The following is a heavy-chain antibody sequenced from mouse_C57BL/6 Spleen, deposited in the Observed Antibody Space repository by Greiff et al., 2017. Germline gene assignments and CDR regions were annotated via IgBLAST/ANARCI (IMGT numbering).Heavy chain of an antibody. V-gene: IGHV5-17*01. J-gene: IGHJ4*01. D-gene: IGHD1-1*01. Sequence: EVKLMESGGGLVKPGGSLKLSCAASGFTFSDYGMHWVRQAPEKGLEWVAYISSGSSTIYYADTVKGRFTISRDNAKNTLFLQMTSLRSEDTAMYYCANYGSRGGYAMDYWGQGTSVTVSA. CDR1: GFTFSDYG. CDR3: ANYGSRGGYAMDY. CDR2: ISSGSSTI.